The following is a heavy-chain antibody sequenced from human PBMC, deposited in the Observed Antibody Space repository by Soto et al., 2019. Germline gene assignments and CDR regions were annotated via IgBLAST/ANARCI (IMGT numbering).Heavy chain of an antibody. J-gene: IGHJ6*02. Sequence: SSVKVSCKASGGTFSSYAISWVRQAPGQGLEWMGGIIPIFGTANYAQKFQGRVTITADKSTSTAYMELSSLRSEDTAVYYCARVRDYYDSSGYYYGYYYGMDVWGQGTTVTVSS. CDR2: IIPIFGTA. CDR3: ARVRDYYDSSGYYYGYYYGMDV. D-gene: IGHD3-22*01. V-gene: IGHV1-69*06. CDR1: GGTFSSYA.